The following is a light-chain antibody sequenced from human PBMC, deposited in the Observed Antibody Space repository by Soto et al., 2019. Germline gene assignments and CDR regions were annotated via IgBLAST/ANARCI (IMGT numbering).Light chain of an antibody. V-gene: IGKV1-6*01. Sequence: AIQMTQSPSSLSASVGDRVTITCRASQGIRNDLGWYQQNPGKAPKLQISAASSLQSGVPSRFSGSGSRTYFTLTISSLQPEDFATYYCLQDYNYPLTFGGGTKVEIK. CDR3: LQDYNYPLT. J-gene: IGKJ4*01. CDR2: AAS. CDR1: QGIRND.